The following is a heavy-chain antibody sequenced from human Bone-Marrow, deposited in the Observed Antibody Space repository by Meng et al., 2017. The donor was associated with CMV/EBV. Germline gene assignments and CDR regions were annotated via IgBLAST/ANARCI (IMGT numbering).Heavy chain of an antibody. CDR2: ISAYNGNT. J-gene: IGHJ5*02. CDR1: GYTFTSYG. Sequence: ASVKVSCKASGYTFTSYGISWVRQAPGQGLEWMGWISAYNGNTNYAQKLQGRVTMTTDTSTSTAYMELRSLRSDDTAVYYCARDGAVGKVGLNWFAPWGQGNLVYVSS. V-gene: IGHV1-18*01. CDR3: ARDGAVGKVGLNWFAP. D-gene: IGHD4-23*01.